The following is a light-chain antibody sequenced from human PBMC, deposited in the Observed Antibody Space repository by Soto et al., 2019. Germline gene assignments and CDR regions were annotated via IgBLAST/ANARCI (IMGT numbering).Light chain of an antibody. Sequence: DIQMTQSPSTLSASVGDRVTITCRASQSISSWLACYLQKPGKGPKLLMYDAYNMESGVPSRFTGSESGTEFNHTISSLKHDYFATYYCQHYNSYSYNFGQGTKLQIK. J-gene: IGKJ2*01. CDR1: QSISSW. V-gene: IGKV1-5*01. CDR2: DAY. CDR3: QHYNSYSYN.